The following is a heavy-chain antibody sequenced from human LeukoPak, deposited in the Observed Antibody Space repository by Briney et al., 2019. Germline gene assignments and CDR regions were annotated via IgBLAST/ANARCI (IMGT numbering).Heavy chain of an antibody. D-gene: IGHD6-6*01. CDR2: IYTSGST. J-gene: IGHJ6*03. V-gene: IGHV4-4*07. CDR1: GGSISSYY. CDR3: ARSPRVAAHHYYYYYMDV. Sequence: SETLSLTCTVSGGSISSYYWSWIRQPAGKGLEWIGRIYTSGSTNYIPSLKSRVTMSVDTSKNQFSLKLSSVTAADTAVYYCARSPRVAAHHYYYYYMDVWGKGTTVTVSS.